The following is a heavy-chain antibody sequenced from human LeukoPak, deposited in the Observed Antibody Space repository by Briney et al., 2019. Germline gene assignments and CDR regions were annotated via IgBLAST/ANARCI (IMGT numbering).Heavy chain of an antibody. CDR2: ISAYNGNT. CDR1: GYTFTSYG. D-gene: IGHD3-22*01. V-gene: IGHV1-18*01. Sequence: ASVKVSCKASGYTFTSYGFSWVRQAPGQGLEWMGGISAYNGNTDYTQKLQARVTMTTDTSTSTAYMELRSLRSDDPAVYYCARNQGNYESSGLDYWGRGTLVTVSS. CDR3: ARNQGNYESSGLDY. J-gene: IGHJ4*02.